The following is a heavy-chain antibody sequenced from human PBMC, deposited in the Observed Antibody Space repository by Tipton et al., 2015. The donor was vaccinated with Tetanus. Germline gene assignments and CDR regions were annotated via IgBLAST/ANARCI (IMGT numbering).Heavy chain of an antibody. CDR2: VFDSGTS. CDR1: GGSISNSEYY. Sequence: LSLTCSLSGGSISNSEYYWAWIRQPPGKGLEWIGSVFDSGTSYSNPPLKSRVTISVDTSKNHFSLRLSSVTAAETAVYYCAEGRRFCSSNSCHEYYFDSWGRGTLVTVSS. V-gene: IGHV4-39*02. D-gene: IGHD2-2*01. J-gene: IGHJ4*02. CDR3: AEGRRFCSSNSCHEYYFDS.